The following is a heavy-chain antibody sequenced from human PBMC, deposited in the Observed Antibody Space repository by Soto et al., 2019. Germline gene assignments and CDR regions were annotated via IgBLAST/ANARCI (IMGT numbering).Heavy chain of an antibody. Sequence: GGSLRLSCAASGFTFSNYGMSWVRQAPGKGLEWVSDVSGSGTSTYYADSVKGRFTVSRDNSKSTLYLQMNSLRAEDTAVYYCAKDPYDFWSGYYPHWGQGTLVTVSS. CDR3: AKDPYDFWSGYYPH. D-gene: IGHD3-3*01. CDR2: VSGSGTST. V-gene: IGHV3-23*01. J-gene: IGHJ4*02. CDR1: GFTFSNYG.